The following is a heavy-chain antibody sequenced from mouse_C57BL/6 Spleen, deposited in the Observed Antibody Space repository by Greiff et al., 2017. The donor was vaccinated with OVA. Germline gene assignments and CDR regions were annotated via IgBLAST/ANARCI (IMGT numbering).Heavy chain of an antibody. CDR3: AMYYDYDVRAMDY. D-gene: IGHD2-4*01. CDR2: INPSTGGT. J-gene: IGHJ4*01. Sequence: VQLQQSGPELVKPGASVKISCKASGYSFTGYYMNWVKQSPEKSLEWIGEINPSTGGTTYNQKFKAKATLTVDKSSSTAYMQLKSLTSEDSAVYYGAMYYDYDVRAMDYWGQGTSVTVSS. CDR1: GYSFTGYY. V-gene: IGHV1-42*01.